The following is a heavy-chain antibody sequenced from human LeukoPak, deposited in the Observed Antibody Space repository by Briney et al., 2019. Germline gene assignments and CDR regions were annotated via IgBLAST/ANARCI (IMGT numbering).Heavy chain of an antibody. CDR1: GGTFSSYA. J-gene: IGHJ4*02. CDR2: IIPIFGTA. V-gene: IGHV1-69*06. CDR3: ARDLAYCGGDCYPGGDY. Sequence: SVKVSCKASGGTFSSYAISWVRQAPGQGLEWMGRIIPIFGTANYAQKFQGRVTITADNSTSTAYMQLSSLRSEDTAVYYCARDLAYCGGDCYPGGDYWGQGTLVTVSS. D-gene: IGHD2-21*02.